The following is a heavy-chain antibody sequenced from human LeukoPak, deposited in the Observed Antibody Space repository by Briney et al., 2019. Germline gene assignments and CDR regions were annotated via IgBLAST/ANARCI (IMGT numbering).Heavy chain of an antibody. Sequence: SETLSLTCTVSGGSISSYYWSWIRQPPGKGLEWIGYVYYSGSSHYNPSLKSRVTISLDTSKNQFSLKLSSVTAADTAVYYCARHNYYYDSSGYYSNFDYWGQGTLVTVSS. D-gene: IGHD3-22*01. CDR1: GGSISSYY. V-gene: IGHV4-59*08. CDR3: ARHNYYYDSSGYYSNFDY. CDR2: VYYSGSS. J-gene: IGHJ4*02.